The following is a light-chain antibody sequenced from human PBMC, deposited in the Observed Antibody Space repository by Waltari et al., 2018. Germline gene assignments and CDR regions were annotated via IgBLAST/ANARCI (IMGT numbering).Light chain of an antibody. Sequence: SALTQSASVSGSLGQSITMSCTGTTSDLGGYNYVSWYQQHPGKAPKLILYDVTSRPPGVSNRFSGSKSGNTASLTISGLQAEDEADYYCCSFTSSSTWVFGGGTKLTVL. V-gene: IGLV2-14*03. J-gene: IGLJ3*02. CDR2: DVT. CDR3: CSFTSSSTWV. CDR1: TSDLGGYNY.